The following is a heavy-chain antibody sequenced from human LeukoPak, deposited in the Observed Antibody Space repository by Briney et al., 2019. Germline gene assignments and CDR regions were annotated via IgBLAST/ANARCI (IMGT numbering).Heavy chain of an antibody. D-gene: IGHD5-24*01. V-gene: IGHV3-73*01. Sequence: GGSLRLSCAASGFTFSGSAMHWVRQASGKGLEWVGRIRSKANSYATAYAASVKGSFTISRDDSKNTAYLQMNSLKTEDTAVYYCTSVTRGTIRDGYNLLLFDYWGQGTLVTVSS. CDR2: IRSKANSYAT. CDR1: GFTFSGSA. J-gene: IGHJ4*02. CDR3: TSVTRGTIRDGYNLLLFDY.